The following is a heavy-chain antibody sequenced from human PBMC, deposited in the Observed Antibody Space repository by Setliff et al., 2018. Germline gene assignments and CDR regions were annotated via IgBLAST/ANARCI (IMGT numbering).Heavy chain of an antibody. CDR3: AREQLVDRGFDY. Sequence: ASVKVSCKASGHTFTSYGISWVRQAPGQGLEWMGIINPSGGSTSYAQKFQGRVTMTRDTSTSTVYMELSSLRSEDTAVYYCAREQLVDRGFDYWGQGTLVTVSS. V-gene: IGHV1-46*01. CDR2: INPSGGST. D-gene: IGHD6-6*01. J-gene: IGHJ4*02. CDR1: GHTFTSYG.